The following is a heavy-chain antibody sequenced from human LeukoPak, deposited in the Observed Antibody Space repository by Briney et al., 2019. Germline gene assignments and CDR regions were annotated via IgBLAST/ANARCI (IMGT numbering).Heavy chain of an antibody. V-gene: IGHV3-53*01. Sequence: VGSLRLSCGAAGFAVSGDYMSWAPEAQGKGPEGVSVIYSGGYTYYADSVKGRFTISRDNSKNTLYFQMNSLRAEDTAVYYCARGDPKLYYMDVWGKGTTVTVSS. J-gene: IGHJ6*03. CDR2: IYSGGYT. CDR1: GFAVSGDY. CDR3: ARGDPKLYYMDV.